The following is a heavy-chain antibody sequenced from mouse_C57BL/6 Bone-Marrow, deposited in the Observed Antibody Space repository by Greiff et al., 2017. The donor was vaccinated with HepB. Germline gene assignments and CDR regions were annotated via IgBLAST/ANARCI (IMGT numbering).Heavy chain of an antibody. D-gene: IGHD2-3*01. CDR3: ARDGGYYPYAMDY. CDR2: ISYDGSN. V-gene: IGHV3-6*01. J-gene: IGHJ4*01. Sequence: EVQVVESGPGLVKPSQSLSLTCSVTGYSITSGYYWNWIRQFPGNKLEWMGYISYDGSNNYNPSLKNRISITRDTSKNQFFLKLNSVTTEDTATYYCARDGGYYPYAMDYWGQGTSVTVSS. CDR1: GYSITSGYY.